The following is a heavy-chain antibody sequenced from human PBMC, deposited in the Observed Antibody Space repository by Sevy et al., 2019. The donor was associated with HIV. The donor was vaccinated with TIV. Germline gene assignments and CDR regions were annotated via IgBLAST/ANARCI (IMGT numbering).Heavy chain of an antibody. CDR1: GFIYGDYA. D-gene: IGHD3-16*01. V-gene: IGHV3-49*04. J-gene: IGHJ4*02. CDR3: TRGGSVTILSPWDS. Sequence: GGSLRLSCIGSGFIYGDYAMSWVRQAPGKGLEWVGFIRRKVYGGTTQYAASVRGRFTISRDDSKSIAYLQMNSLKTEDTAVYYCTRGGSVTILSPWDSWGQGTLVTVSS. CDR2: IRRKVYGGTT.